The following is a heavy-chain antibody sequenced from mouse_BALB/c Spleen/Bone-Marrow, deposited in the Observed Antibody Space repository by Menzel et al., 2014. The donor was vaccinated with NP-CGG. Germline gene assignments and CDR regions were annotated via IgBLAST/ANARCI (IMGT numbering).Heavy chain of an antibody. V-gene: IGHV2-5*01. CDR3: AKIGTSTGAMDY. Sequence: VQLQQSGPGLVQPSQSLSITCAVSGFSLTSYGVHWLRQSPGKGLEWLGVIWRGGSTNYNAAFMSRLSITKDNSKSQVFFKMNSLQADDTAIYYCAKIGTSTGAMDYGGQGTSVTVSS. D-gene: IGHD2-14*01. J-gene: IGHJ4*01. CDR1: GFSLTSYG. CDR2: IWRGGST.